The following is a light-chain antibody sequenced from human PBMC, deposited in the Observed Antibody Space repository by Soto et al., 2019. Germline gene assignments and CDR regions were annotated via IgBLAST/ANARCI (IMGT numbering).Light chain of an antibody. CDR3: QKYNNAPFA. CDR2: AAS. CDR1: QGISNY. Sequence: DIPMTQSPSSLSASVGDRVTITCRATQGISNYLAWYQQKPGKVPRLLIYAASTLQSGVPSRFSGSGSGTDFTLTISSLQPEDVATYYCQKYNNAPFAFGPGTKVDIK. V-gene: IGKV1-27*01. J-gene: IGKJ3*01.